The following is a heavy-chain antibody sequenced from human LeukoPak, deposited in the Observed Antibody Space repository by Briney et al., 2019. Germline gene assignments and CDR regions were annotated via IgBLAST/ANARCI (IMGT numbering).Heavy chain of an antibody. CDR1: GFTFSSYG. V-gene: IGHV3-33*06. Sequence: SGGSLRLSCAASGFTFSSYGMHWVRQAPGKGLEWVAVIWYDGSNKYYADSVKGRFTISRDNSKNTLYLQMNSLRAEDTAVYYCAKGQDSSGYLGYWGQGTLVTVSS. CDR3: AKGQDSSGYLGY. J-gene: IGHJ4*02. CDR2: IWYDGSNK. D-gene: IGHD3-22*01.